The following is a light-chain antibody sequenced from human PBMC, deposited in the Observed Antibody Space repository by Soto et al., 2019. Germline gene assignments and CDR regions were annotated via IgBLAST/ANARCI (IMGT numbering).Light chain of an antibody. J-gene: IGLJ1*01. CDR1: SSDVGGYNY. CDR2: EVS. Sequence: QSALTQPRSLSGSPGQSVTISCTGTSSDVGGYNYVSWYQQHPGKAPKLMIYEVSNRPSGVSNRFSGSKSGNTASLTISGLQAEDEADYYCSSYTSSSTVFGTGTKVTVL. CDR3: SSYTSSSTV. V-gene: IGLV2-14*01.